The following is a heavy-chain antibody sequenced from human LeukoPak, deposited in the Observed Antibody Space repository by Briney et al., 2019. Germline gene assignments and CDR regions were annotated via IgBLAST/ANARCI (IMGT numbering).Heavy chain of an antibody. V-gene: IGHV1-46*01. J-gene: IGHJ4*02. CDR1: GYTFTSYN. Sequence: GASLKLSCKASGYTFTSYNMHWVRRAPGQGLEWMGIINTSGGSTRSAQNFQDRVTMTRDTSTSTVYMELSSLRSEDPAVYYCARGPATATAWPFDYWGQGTLVTVSS. CDR2: INTSGGST. CDR3: ARGPATATAWPFDY. D-gene: IGHD6-13*01.